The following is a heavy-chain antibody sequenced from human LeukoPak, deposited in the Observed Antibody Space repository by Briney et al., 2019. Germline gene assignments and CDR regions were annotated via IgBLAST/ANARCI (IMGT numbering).Heavy chain of an antibody. D-gene: IGHD3-10*01. CDR1: GFTFSDYY. Sequence: PGGPLRLSCAASGFTFSDYYMSWIRQAPGKGLEWVSYITSNSIYTNYADSVKGRFTISRDNAKKSLYLQMNSLRAEDTAVYYCARCPSRGDLNNWFDPWGQGTLVTVSS. CDR3: ARCPSRGDLNNWFDP. CDR2: ITSNSIYT. J-gene: IGHJ5*02. V-gene: IGHV3-11*03.